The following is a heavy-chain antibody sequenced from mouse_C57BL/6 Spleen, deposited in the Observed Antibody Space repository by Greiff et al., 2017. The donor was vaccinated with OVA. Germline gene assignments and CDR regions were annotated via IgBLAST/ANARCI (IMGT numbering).Heavy chain of an antibody. CDR1: GYTFTDYN. J-gene: IGHJ2*01. CDR3: ARSYYYGSSCPDY. CDR2: INPNNGGT. Sequence: EVQVVESGPELVKPGASVKMSCKASGYTFTDYNMHWVKQSHGKSLEWIGYINPNNGGTSYNQKFKGKATLTVNKSSSTAYMELRSLTSEDSAVYYCARSYYYGSSCPDYWGQGTTLTVSS. V-gene: IGHV1-22*01. D-gene: IGHD1-1*01.